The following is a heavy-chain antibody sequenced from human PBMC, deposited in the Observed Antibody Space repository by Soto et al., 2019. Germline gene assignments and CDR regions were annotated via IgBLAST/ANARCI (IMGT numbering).Heavy chain of an antibody. V-gene: IGHV1-69*04. CDR2: IA. Sequence: IANYAQKFQGRVTITADKSTSTAYMELSSLRSEDTAVYYCARDTYSSSSGPTFDPWGQGTLVTVSS. J-gene: IGHJ5*02. CDR3: ARDTYSSSSGPTFDP. D-gene: IGHD6-6*01.